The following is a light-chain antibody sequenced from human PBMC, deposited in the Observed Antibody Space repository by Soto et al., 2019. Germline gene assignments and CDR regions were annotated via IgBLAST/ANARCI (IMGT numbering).Light chain of an antibody. CDR3: KQHDKVRLIFT. CDR1: QDIRNY. CDR2: DAS. J-gene: IGKJ3*01. V-gene: IGKV1-33*01. Sequence: DIQMTQSPSSLSASVGDRVTITCQASQDIRNYLNWYQQKPGKAPKLLIYDASNLETGVPSRFSGSGSGKDFTLTIRSLQPEDIAKSYCKQHDKVRLIFTFGPGNKV.